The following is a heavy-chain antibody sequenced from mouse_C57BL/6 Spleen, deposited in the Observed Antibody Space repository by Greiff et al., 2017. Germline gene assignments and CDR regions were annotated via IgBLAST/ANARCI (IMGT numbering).Heavy chain of an antibody. Sequence: VQLQQPGAELVMPGASVKLSCKASGYTFTSYWMHWVKQRPGQGLEWIGEIDPSDSYTNYNQKFKGKSTLTVYKSSSPAYMQLSSLTSEDSAVYYCARVGSSYEGFAYWGQGTLVTVSA. CDR1: GYTFTSYW. CDR3: ARVGSSYEGFAY. V-gene: IGHV1-69*01. D-gene: IGHD1-1*01. J-gene: IGHJ3*01. CDR2: IDPSDSYT.